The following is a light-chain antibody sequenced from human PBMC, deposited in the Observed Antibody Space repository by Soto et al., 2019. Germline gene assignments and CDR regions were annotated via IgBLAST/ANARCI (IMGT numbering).Light chain of an antibody. CDR2: GAS. CDR1: STVDSIY. CDR3: QQYGTSPRT. V-gene: IGKV3-20*01. J-gene: IGKJ1*01. Sequence: ETVLTQSPGTLSLSPGERASLSCRASSTVDSIYLAWYQQKPGQSPRLLIYGASSRATGIPDRFSGRGSGTDFTLTISRLEPEDFAVYFCQQYGTSPRTFGQGTKVDIK.